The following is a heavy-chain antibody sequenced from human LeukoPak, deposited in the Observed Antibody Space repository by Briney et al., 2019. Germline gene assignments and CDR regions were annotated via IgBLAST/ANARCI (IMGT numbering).Heavy chain of an antibody. Sequence: SQTLSLTCTVSGGSISSGGYYWSWIRQPPGKGLEWIGYIYHSGSTYYNPSLKSRVTISVDRSKNQFSLKLSSVTAADTAVYYCARAQWGKTNLYAFDIWGQGTMVTVSS. CDR1: GGSISSGGYY. J-gene: IGHJ3*02. CDR2: IYHSGST. D-gene: IGHD3-16*01. CDR3: ARAQWGKTNLYAFDI. V-gene: IGHV4-30-2*01.